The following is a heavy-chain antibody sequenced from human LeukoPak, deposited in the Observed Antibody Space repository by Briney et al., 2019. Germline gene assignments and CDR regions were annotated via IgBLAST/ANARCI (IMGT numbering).Heavy chain of an antibody. CDR1: ADTFSNYP. D-gene: IGHD1-1*01. J-gene: IGHJ4*02. CDR2: IIPIFNTT. Sequence: SVKVSCKASADTFSNYPISWVRQAPGRGLEWMGGIIPIFNTTNYAQKFQGRVTITADKSTNSAYKELGSLRSEDTAVYYCAREAGTTFRTTTFDSWGQGTRVTVSS. V-gene: IGHV1-69*06. CDR3: AREAGTTFRTTTFDS.